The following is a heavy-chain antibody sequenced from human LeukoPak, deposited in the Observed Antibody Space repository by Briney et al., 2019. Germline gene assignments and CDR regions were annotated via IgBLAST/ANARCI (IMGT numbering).Heavy chain of an antibody. CDR1: GDSMSSYY. CDR2: IYYSGAT. CDR3: SRGGSYYRAMM. V-gene: IGHV4-59*01. D-gene: IGHD3-10*01. J-gene: IGHJ3*01. Sequence: SETLSLTCSVSGDSMSSYYWSWIRQPPGKGLEWIGYIYYSGATSYNPSLKIRVTISIDTPKNQFSLNLGSVTAADTAMDYCSRGGSYYRAMMWGQGTMVAVSS.